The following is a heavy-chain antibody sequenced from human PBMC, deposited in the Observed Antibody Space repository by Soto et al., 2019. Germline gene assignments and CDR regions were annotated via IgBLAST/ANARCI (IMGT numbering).Heavy chain of an antibody. J-gene: IGHJ4*02. D-gene: IGHD2-15*01. Sequence: QLQLQESGPGLVKPSETLSLTCTVSGGSISSSSYYWGWIRQPPGKGLEWIGRLYYSGSAYYNPSLKSSVTIAVDTSNNPSSLNLSSVTAADTAVYYCASHTPAISISDHWGQGTLVTVSA. CDR2: LYYSGSA. V-gene: IGHV4-39*01. CDR1: GGSISSSSYY. CDR3: ASHTPAISISDH.